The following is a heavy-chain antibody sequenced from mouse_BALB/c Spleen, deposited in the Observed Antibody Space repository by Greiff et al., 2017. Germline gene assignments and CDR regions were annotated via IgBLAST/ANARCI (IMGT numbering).Heavy chain of an antibody. D-gene: IGHD2-4*01. CDR2: ISSGGST. J-gene: IGHJ3*01. V-gene: IGHV5-6-5*01. CDR3: ARGRGTMITPFAY. CDR1: GFTFSSYA. Sequence: DVKLVESGGGLVKPGGSLKLSCAASGFTFSSYAMSWVRQTPEKRLEWVASISSGGSTYYPDSVKGRFTISRDNARNILYLQMSSLRSEDTAMYYCARGRGTMITPFAYWGQGTLVTVSA.